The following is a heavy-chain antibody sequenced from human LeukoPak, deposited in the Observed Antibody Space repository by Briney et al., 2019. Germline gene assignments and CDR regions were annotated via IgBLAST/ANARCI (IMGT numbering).Heavy chain of an antibody. CDR3: ARMYYDILTGYPYDAFDI. CDR1: GGSISSYY. Sequence: SETLSLTCTVSGGSISSYYWSWIRQPPGKGLEWIGYIYYSGSTNYNPSLKSRVTISVDTSKNQFSLKLSSVTAADTAVYYCARMYYDILTGYPYDAFDIRGQGTMVTVSS. J-gene: IGHJ3*02. CDR2: IYYSGST. D-gene: IGHD3-9*01. V-gene: IGHV4-59*01.